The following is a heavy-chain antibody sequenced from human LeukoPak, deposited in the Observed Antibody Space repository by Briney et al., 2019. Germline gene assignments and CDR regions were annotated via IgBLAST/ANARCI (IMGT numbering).Heavy chain of an antibody. J-gene: IGHJ4*02. CDR1: GFTFSSYG. CDR2: IRSDGSNK. D-gene: IGHD1-1*01. CDR3: ARYTTGRTFGSLREIKRSREIDY. Sequence: GGSLRLSCAASGFTFSSYGMHWVRQAPGKGLEWVAFIRSDGSNKYYADSVKGRFTISRDNAKNSLYLQMNSLRAEDAAVYYCARYTTGRTFGSLREIKRSREIDYWGQGTLVTVSS. V-gene: IGHV3-30*02.